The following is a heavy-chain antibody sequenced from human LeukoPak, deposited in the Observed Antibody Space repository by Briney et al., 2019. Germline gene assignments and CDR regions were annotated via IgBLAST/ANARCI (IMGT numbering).Heavy chain of an antibody. J-gene: IGHJ6*02. D-gene: IGHD6-19*01. Sequence: GGSLRLSCAASGFTFDDYGMSWVRQAPGKGLEWVSGINWNGGSTGYADSVKGRFTISRDNAKNSLYLQMNSLRAEDTALYHCERSRYSSVWYHAMDVWGQGTTVTVSS. CDR2: INWNGGST. CDR1: GFTFDDYG. V-gene: IGHV3-20*01. CDR3: ERSRYSSVWYHAMDV.